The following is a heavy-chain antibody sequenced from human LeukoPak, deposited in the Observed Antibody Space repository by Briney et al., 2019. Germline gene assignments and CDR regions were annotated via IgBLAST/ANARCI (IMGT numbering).Heavy chain of an antibody. V-gene: IGHV1-2*02. Sequence: ASVKVSCKASGYTFTGYYMHWVRQAPGQGLEWMGWINPNSGGTNYAQKFQGRVTMTRDTSISTAYMELSRLRSDDTAVYYCVRVRDRLRRLGEFDYWGQGTLVTVSS. CDR2: INPNSGGT. CDR3: VRVRDRLRRLGEFDY. D-gene: IGHD4-17*01. J-gene: IGHJ4*02. CDR1: GYTFTGYY.